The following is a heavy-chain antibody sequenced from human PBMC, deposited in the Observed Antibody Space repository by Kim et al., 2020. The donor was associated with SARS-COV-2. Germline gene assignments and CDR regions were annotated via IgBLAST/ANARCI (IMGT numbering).Heavy chain of an antibody. V-gene: IGHV5-51*01. J-gene: IGHJ5*02. CDR3: ARGFRLLRFGGDNWFDP. D-gene: IGHD3-10*01. CDR2: IYPGDSDT. Sequence: GESLKISCKGSGYSFTSYWIGWVRQMPGKGLEWMGIIYPGDSDTRYSPSFQGQVTISADKSISTAYLQWSSLKASDTAMYYCARGFRLLRFGGDNWFDPWGQGTLVTVSS. CDR1: GYSFTSYW.